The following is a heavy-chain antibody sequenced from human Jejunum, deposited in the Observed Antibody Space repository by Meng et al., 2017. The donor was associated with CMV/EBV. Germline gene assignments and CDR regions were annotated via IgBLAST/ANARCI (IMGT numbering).Heavy chain of an antibody. V-gene: IGHV3-7*01. CDR2: IKPDGSEI. CDR3: ASGNDFNI. Sequence: SCAEFGFTFSIHWMSWGRQPPGKGPEWVASIKPDGSEIQYVGSLRGRFTVSRDNARKSLYLQMNSLTAEDTAVYYCASGNDFNIWGQGTLVTVSS. J-gene: IGHJ3*02. CDR1: GFTFSIHW. D-gene: IGHD1-1*01.